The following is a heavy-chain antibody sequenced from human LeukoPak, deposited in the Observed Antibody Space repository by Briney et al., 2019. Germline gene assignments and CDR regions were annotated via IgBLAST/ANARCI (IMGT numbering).Heavy chain of an antibody. J-gene: IGHJ3*02. CDR3: ARNVRIHTPRACDI. Sequence: PGGSLRLSCAASGFTFSGSAMHWVRQASGKGLEWVGRIRSKANSYATAYAASVKGRFTISRDDSKNTAYLQMNSLRAEDTAVYYCARNVRIHTPRACDIWGRGTMVTVSS. CDR2: IRSKANSYAT. D-gene: IGHD5-18*01. V-gene: IGHV3-73*01. CDR1: GFTFSGSA.